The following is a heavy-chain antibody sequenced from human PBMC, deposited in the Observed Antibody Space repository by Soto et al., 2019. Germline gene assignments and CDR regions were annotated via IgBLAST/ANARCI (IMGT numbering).Heavy chain of an antibody. CDR3: VRNDFVLGIDY. CDR2: IDSDGSII. D-gene: IGHD3-10*02. Sequence: EVQLVESGGGLVQPGGSLRLSCAASGFTFSTYWMHWVRQIPGKGLVWVSHIDSDGSIINYADSVKGRFTISSDNAKNTLYLKMNSLRAEDTAVYYCVRNDFVLGIDYWGLGTLVTVSS. J-gene: IGHJ4*02. CDR1: GFTFSTYW. V-gene: IGHV3-74*01.